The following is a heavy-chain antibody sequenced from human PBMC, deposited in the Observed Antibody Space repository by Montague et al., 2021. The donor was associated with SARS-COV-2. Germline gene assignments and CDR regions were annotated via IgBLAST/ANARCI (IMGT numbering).Heavy chain of an antibody. Sequence: PALVKPTQTLTLTCTFSGFSLSTSGMCMTWIRQPPGKALEGLARIDWDGDKYYNTSLKSRLTTSKDTSKNLVVLTMTNMDPVDTATYYCARGPSDTYYYNGMDVWGQGTTVTVSS. CDR2: IDWDGDK. CDR3: ARGPSDTYYYNGMDV. V-gene: IGHV2-70*11. CDR1: GFSLSTSGMC. J-gene: IGHJ6*02.